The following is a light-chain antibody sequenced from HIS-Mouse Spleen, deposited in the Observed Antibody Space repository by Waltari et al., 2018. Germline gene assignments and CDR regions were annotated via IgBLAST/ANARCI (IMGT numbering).Light chain of an antibody. CDR2: EDR. V-gene: IGLV3-10*01. Sequence: SYELTQPPSVSVSPGQTARITCSGDALPKKYAYWYQQKSGQAPGLVIYEDRKRPPGIPGRFSGSSSGTMATLTISGAQVEDEADYYCYSTDSSGNHRVFGGGTKLTVL. J-gene: IGLJ2*01. CDR1: ALPKKY. CDR3: YSTDSSGNHRV.